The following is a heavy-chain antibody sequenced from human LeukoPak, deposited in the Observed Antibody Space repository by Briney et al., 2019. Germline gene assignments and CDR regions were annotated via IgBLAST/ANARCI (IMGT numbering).Heavy chain of an antibody. Sequence: GGSLRLSCAASGFTFSSYSMSWVCQAPGKGLEWVSLISGSGDTTNYADSVKGRFTISRDNSKNTLYLQMNSLGADDTAVYYCAKAFQRGWERDAFAFWGQGTLVTVSS. CDR1: GFTFSSYS. CDR2: ISGSGDTT. J-gene: IGHJ3*01. D-gene: IGHD1-26*01. V-gene: IGHV3-23*01. CDR3: AKAFQRGWERDAFAF.